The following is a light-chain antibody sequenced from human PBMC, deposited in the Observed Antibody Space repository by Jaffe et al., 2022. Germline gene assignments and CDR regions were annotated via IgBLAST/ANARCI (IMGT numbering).Light chain of an antibody. Sequence: DIQLTQSPSFLSASVGDRVTITCRASQGIGSYLAWYQQKPGKAPKLLIYAASTLQSGVPSRFSGSGSGTEFTLTISSLQPEDFATYYCQQLKSFAFTFGPGTKVDIK. V-gene: IGKV1-9*01. CDR3: QQLKSFAFT. CDR1: QGIGSY. J-gene: IGKJ3*01. CDR2: AAS.